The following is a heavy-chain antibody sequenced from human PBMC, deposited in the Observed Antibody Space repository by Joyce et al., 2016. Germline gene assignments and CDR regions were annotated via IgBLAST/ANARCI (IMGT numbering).Heavy chain of an antibody. V-gene: IGHV3-21*01. D-gene: IGHD1-7*01. Sequence: EVQLVESGGGLVKPGGSLRLSCAASGFTFSSYSMNWVRQAPGKGLWWVSSISSSSSYIYYADSVKGRFTISRDNAKNSLYLQMNSLRAEDTAVYYCARASTTRNWFDPWGQGTLVTVSS. CDR3: ARASTTRNWFDP. CDR1: GFTFSSYS. CDR2: ISSSSSYI. J-gene: IGHJ5*02.